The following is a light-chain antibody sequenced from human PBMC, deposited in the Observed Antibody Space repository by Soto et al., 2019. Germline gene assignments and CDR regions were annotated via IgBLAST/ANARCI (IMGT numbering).Light chain of an antibody. J-gene: IGKJ5*01. Sequence: DIQMTQSPYSLSASEGDRVTITCRASQSISSYLNWYQQKPGKAPKLLIYAASSLQSGVPSRFSGSGSGTDFTLTISSLQPEDFATYYCQQSYSTLIPFGQGTRLEFK. V-gene: IGKV1-39*01. CDR2: AAS. CDR3: QQSYSTLIP. CDR1: QSISSY.